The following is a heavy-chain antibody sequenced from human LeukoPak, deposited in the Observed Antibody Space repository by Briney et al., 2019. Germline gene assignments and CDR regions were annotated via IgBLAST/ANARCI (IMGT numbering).Heavy chain of an antibody. D-gene: IGHD6-13*01. CDR3: ATYSSSYFDY. CDR2: ISSNGGST. V-gene: IGHV3-64D*06. CDR1: GFTFSSYA. Sequence: GGSLRLSCSASGFTFSSYAMHWVRQAPGKGLEYVSAISSNGGSTYYANSVKGRFTISRDNSKNTLYLQMSSLRAEDTAVYYCATYSSSYFDYWGQGTLVTVSS. J-gene: IGHJ4*02.